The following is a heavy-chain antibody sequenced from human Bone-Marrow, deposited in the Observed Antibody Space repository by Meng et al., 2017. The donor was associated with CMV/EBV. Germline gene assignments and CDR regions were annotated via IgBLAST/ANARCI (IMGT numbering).Heavy chain of an antibody. CDR2: IYYSGST. Sequence: SETLSLTCTVSGGSISSYYWSWIRQPPGKGLEWIGYIYYSGSTNYNPSLKSRVTISVDTSKTQSSLKLSSVTAADTAVYYCARDLAYSSSHYYYGMDVWGQGTTVTVSS. V-gene: IGHV4-59*01. CDR1: GGSISSYY. J-gene: IGHJ6*02. CDR3: ARDLAYSSSHYYYGMDV. D-gene: IGHD6-6*01.